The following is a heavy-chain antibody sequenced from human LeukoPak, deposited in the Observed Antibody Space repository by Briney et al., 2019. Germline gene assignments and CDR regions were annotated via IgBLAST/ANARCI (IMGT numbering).Heavy chain of an antibody. Sequence: SETLSLTCTVSGGSLSNYYWSWIRQPPGKGLEWIGYIYYTGSTNYNPSLPSRVNISVDTSKNQFSLNLTSVTAADTAVYYCARWGSIAVARFDYWGQGTLGTVSS. CDR1: GGSLSNYY. J-gene: IGHJ4*02. D-gene: IGHD6-6*01. CDR2: IYYTGST. V-gene: IGHV4-59*01. CDR3: ARWGSIAVARFDY.